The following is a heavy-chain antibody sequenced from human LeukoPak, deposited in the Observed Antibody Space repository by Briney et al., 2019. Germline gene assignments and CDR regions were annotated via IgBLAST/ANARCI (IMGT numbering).Heavy chain of an antibody. CDR3: GRDGGLVPKTKVMVV. D-gene: IGHD4/OR15-4a*01. CDR1: AFTFSSYG. J-gene: IGHJ6*02. Sequence: GTSLRPSYAPSAFTFSSYGMHWVSQDPGKGLEWVAVIGYDGSNKYYADCVKGRFTISRDNSKNTLYLQMNSLRAEETAVYYCGRDGGLVPKTKVMVVWGQGTTVTVS. V-gene: IGHV3-33*01. CDR2: IGYDGSNK.